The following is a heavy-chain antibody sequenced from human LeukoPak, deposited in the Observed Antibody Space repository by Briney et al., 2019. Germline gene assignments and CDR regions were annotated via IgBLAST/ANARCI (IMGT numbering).Heavy chain of an antibody. CDR2: INPSGGTT. D-gene: IGHD3-22*01. CDR1: GYTFTSNY. V-gene: IGHV1-46*01. CDR3: ARGYDRSGYYGVGY. J-gene: IGHJ4*02. Sequence: ASVKLTCTASGYTFTSNYIHWVRQAPGQGLEWMGIINPSGGTTTYAQKFQGRVTLTRDTSTSTVYMELSSLRSEDTAMYYVARGYDRSGYYGVGYWGQGTLVTVSS.